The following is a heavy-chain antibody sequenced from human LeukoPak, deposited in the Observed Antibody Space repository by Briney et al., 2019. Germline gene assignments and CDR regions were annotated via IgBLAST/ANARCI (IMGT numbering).Heavy chain of an antibody. Sequence: GGSLRLSCAASGFTFSSYIMNWVRQAPGKGLEWVSSISSSSSYIYYADSVKGRFTISRDNAKNSLYLQMNSLRAEDTAVYYCARDGKGSLWFGEAWDYWGQGTLVTVSS. CDR3: ARDGKGSLWFGEAWDY. CDR2: ISSSSSYI. CDR1: GFTFSSYI. D-gene: IGHD3-10*01. V-gene: IGHV3-21*01. J-gene: IGHJ4*02.